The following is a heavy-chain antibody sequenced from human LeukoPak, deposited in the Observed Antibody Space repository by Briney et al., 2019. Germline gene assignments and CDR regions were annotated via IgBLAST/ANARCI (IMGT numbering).Heavy chain of an antibody. Sequence: GGSLRLSCAASGFTFSSYAMSWVRQAPGKGLEWVSAFSGSGGSTYYADSVKGRFTISRDNSKNTLFLQMNSLRAEDTAVYYCAKDPCSSTSCYLFDYWGQGTLVTVSS. D-gene: IGHD2-2*01. V-gene: IGHV3-23*01. CDR2: FSGSGGST. J-gene: IGHJ4*02. CDR3: AKDPCSSTSCYLFDY. CDR1: GFTFSSYA.